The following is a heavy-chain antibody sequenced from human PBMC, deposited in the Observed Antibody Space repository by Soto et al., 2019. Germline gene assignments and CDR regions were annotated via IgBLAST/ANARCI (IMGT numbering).Heavy chain of an antibody. J-gene: IGHJ4*02. Sequence: QVQLVQSGGGLVEPGGSLRLSCVASGFTFSDYYMTWIRQAPGKGLECVSYIGSSDSSINYADSLKGRFIISRDNTKNSLYLQMNSLRVEDTAVYYCARRSNYFEHWGQGTLVTVSS. CDR3: ARRSNYFEH. V-gene: IGHV3-11*01. CDR1: GFTFSDYY. D-gene: IGHD4-4*01. CDR2: IGSSDSSI.